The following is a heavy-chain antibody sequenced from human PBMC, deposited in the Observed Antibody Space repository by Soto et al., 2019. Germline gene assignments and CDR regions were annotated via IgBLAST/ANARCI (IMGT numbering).Heavy chain of an antibody. CDR2: IYHSGST. J-gene: IGHJ4*02. CDR3: ARLYGFSGFDY. D-gene: IGHD6-25*01. Sequence: TSETLSLTCAVSGGSISSGGYSWSWIRQPPGKGLEWIGYIYHSGSTYYNPSLKSRVTISVDRSKNQFSLKLSSVTAADTAVYYCARLYGFSGFDYWGQGTLVTVSS. CDR1: GGSISSGGYS. V-gene: IGHV4-30-2*01.